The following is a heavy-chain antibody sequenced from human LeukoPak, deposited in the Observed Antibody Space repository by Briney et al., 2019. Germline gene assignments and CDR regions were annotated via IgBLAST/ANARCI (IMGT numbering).Heavy chain of an antibody. CDR2: IYYSGST. Sequence: SETLSLTCTVSGGSISSYYWSWIRQPPGKGLKWIGYIYYSGSTNYNPSLKSRVTISVDTSKNQFSLKLSSVTAADTAVYYCARGTPRITIFGASGADTFFDYWGQGTLVTVSP. V-gene: IGHV4-59*01. CDR3: ARGTPRITIFGASGADTFFDY. J-gene: IGHJ4*02. D-gene: IGHD3-3*01. CDR1: GGSISSYY.